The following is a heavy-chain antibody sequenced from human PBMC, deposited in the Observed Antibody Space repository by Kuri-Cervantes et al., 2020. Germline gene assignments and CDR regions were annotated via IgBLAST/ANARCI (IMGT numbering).Heavy chain of an antibody. Sequence: GGSLRLSCAASGFTFSSYAMSWVRQAPGKGLEWVSAISGSGGSTYYADSVKGRFTISRDNSKNRLYLQMNSLRAEDTAVYYCARERNVLRFFDIWGQGTMVTVSS. D-gene: IGHD3-3*01. CDR3: ARERNVLRFFDI. V-gene: IGHV3-23*01. CDR2: ISGSGGST. J-gene: IGHJ3*02. CDR1: GFTFSSYA.